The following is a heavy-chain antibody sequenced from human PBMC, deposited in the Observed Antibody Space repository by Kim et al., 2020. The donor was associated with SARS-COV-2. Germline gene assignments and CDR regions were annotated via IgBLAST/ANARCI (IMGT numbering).Heavy chain of an antibody. V-gene: IGHV7-4-1*02. Sequence: ASVKVSCRGSGYSFTNHAINWVRQAPGQGLEWMGWIDTSTGTPTYAQGFTGRFVFSLDTSVTPAYLQITSLKTEDTALYFCARDHCTNTSCFDPWGQGTLITVSS. CDR2: IDTSTGTP. J-gene: IGHJ5*02. D-gene: IGHD2-8*01. CDR1: GYSFTNHA. CDR3: ARDHCTNTSCFDP.